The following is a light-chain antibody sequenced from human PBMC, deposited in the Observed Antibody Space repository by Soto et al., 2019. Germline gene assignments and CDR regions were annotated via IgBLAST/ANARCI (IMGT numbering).Light chain of an antibody. Sequence: DIQMTQSPSSLSASVGDRVTITCRASQSISSYLNWYQQKPGKAPKLLIYAASSLQSGVPSRFSGNVSGTDFTLTISSLQHEDFGTYNCQQSYSTPAYTFGPGTELEIK. CDR3: QQSYSTPAYT. CDR2: AAS. CDR1: QSISSY. J-gene: IGKJ2*01. V-gene: IGKV1-39*01.